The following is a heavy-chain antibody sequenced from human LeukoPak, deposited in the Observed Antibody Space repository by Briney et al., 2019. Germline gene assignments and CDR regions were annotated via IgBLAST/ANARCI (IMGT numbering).Heavy chain of an antibody. V-gene: IGHV3-23*01. CDR3: AKDNNDFWSGYPPN. CDR1: GFTFINHA. D-gene: IGHD3-3*01. CDR2: IGGSGGGI. Sequence: PGASLRPSCAASGFTFINHAITWVRQAPGQGLEWVSAIGGSGGGIYYADSVKGRFTISRDNSKNTLYLHMSSLRDEDTAVYYCAKDNNDFWSGYPPNWGQGTLVTVSS. J-gene: IGHJ4*02.